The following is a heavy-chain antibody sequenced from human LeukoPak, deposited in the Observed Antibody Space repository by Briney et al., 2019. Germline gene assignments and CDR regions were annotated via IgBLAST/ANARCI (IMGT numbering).Heavy chain of an antibody. J-gene: IGHJ6*02. V-gene: IGHV3-33*01. D-gene: IGHD5-18*01. Sequence: PGRSLRLSCAASGFTFSSYGMHWVRQAPGKGLEWVAVIWYDGSNKYYADSVKGRFTISRDNSKNTLYLQMNSLRAEDTAVYYCERDRYAGYSYGYYRSYYYYGMDVWGQGTTVTVSS. CDR3: ERDRYAGYSYGYYRSYYYYGMDV. CDR1: GFTFSSYG. CDR2: IWYDGSNK.